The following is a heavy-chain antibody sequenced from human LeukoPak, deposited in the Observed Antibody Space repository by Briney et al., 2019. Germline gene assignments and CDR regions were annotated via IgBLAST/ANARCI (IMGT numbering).Heavy chain of an antibody. V-gene: IGHV3-15*04. CDR3: TTDRPTWGTDY. CDR2: IESKTDGGTT. CDR1: GFTFSNAW. Sequence: PGGSLRLSCAASGFTFSNAWMSWVRQAPGKGLEWVGRIESKTDGGTTDYAAPVKGRFTISRDDSKNTLYLQMNSLKTEDTAVYYCTTDRPTWGTDYWGQGTLVTVSS. J-gene: IGHJ4*02. D-gene: IGHD3-16*01.